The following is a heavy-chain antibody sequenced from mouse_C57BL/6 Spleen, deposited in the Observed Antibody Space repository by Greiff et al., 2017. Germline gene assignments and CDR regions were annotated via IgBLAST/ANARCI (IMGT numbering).Heavy chain of an antibody. CDR1: GYAFSSSW. J-gene: IGHJ2*01. V-gene: IGHV1-82*01. CDR3: ARYSSGYDYFDY. CDR2: INPGDGDT. D-gene: IGHD3-2*02. Sequence: VQLQQSGPELVKPGASVKISCKASGYAFSSSWMNWVKQRPGKGLEWIGRINPGDGDTNYNGKFKGKATLTADKSSSTAYRQLSSLTSEDSAVYFCARYSSGYDYFDYWGQGTTLTVSS.